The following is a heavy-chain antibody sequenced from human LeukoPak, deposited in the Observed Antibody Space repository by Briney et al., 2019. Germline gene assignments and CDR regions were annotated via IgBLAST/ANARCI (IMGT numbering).Heavy chain of an antibody. CDR3: ARVRYCSGGSCLEGYGMDV. Sequence: SETLSLTCTASGGSISSGGYYWSWIRQHPGKGLEWIGYIYYSGSTYYNPSLKSRVTISVDTSKNQFSLKLSSVTAADTAVYYCARVRYCSGGSCLEGYGMDVWGKGTTVTVSS. V-gene: IGHV4-31*03. CDR2: IYYSGST. J-gene: IGHJ6*04. D-gene: IGHD2-15*01. CDR1: GGSISSGGYY.